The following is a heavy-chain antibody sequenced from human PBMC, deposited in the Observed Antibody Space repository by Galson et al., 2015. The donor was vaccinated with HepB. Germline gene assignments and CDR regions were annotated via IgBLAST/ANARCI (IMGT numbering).Heavy chain of an antibody. CDR2: IIPTFDTP. J-gene: IGHJ3*02. D-gene: IGHD3-22*01. V-gene: IGHV1-69*06. Sequence: SVKVSCKASGGSFNTYAINWLRQAPGQGLEWMGGIIPTFDTPIYAQRFQDRVTITADKSTSTAYMELSSLTSDDTALYYCARDRTHYYDTGGYSGAFEIWGQGTVVTVSS. CDR1: GGSFNTYA. CDR3: ARDRTHYYDTGGYSGAFEI.